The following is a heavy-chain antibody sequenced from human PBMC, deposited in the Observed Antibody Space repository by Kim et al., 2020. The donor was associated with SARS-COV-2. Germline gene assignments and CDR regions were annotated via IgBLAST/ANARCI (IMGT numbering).Heavy chain of an antibody. CDR3: AKDIVVVVAASFDC. D-gene: IGHD2-15*01. CDR1: GFTFSSYA. V-gene: IGHV3-23*01. J-gene: IGHJ4*02. Sequence: GGSLRLSCAASGFTFSSYAMSWVRQAPGKGLEWVSAISGSGGSTYYADSVKGRFTISRDNSKNTLYLQMNSRRAEDTAVYYCAKDIVVVVAASFDCWGQGTQLTVSS. CDR2: ISGSGGST.